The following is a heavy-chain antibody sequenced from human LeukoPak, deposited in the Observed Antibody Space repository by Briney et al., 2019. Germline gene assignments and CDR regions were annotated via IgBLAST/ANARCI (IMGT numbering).Heavy chain of an antibody. CDR2: IYYSGST. J-gene: IGHJ4*02. V-gene: IGHV4-59*01. Sequence: SETLSLTCTVSGGSISSYYWSWIRQPPGKGLEWIGYIYYSGSTSYNPSLKSRVTISVDTSKNQFSLKLSSVTAADTAVYYCARHPLGRGDSYWGQGTLVTVSS. CDR1: GGSISSYY. D-gene: IGHD3-16*01. CDR3: ARHPLGRGDSY.